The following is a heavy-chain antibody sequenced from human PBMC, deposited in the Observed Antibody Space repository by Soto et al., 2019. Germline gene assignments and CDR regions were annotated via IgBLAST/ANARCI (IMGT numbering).Heavy chain of an antibody. V-gene: IGHV1-8*01. J-gene: IGHJ5*02. CDR1: GYTFTSYD. CDR2: MNANSGNT. Sequence: QVQLVQSRAEVKKPGASVKVSCKASGYTFTSYDIHLRRQATGQGLERMGWMNANSGNTGYAQKFQGRVTITRNNSISTAYMERRSLRSEDPAVYYCARSPYRSGGSGYPCRRWFDPWGQGTLVTVST. CDR3: ARSPYRSGGSGYPCRRWFDP. D-gene: IGHD2-15*01.